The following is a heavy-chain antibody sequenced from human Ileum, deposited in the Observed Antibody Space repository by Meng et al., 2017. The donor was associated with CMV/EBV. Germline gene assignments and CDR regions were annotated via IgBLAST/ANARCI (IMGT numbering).Heavy chain of an antibody. V-gene: IGHV3-23*01. CDR3: VKGGWLDD. D-gene: IGHD5-12*01. J-gene: IGHJ4*02. CDR2: IGVNSGYT. CDR1: GFSFSTFE. Sequence: GGSLRLSCVASGFSFSTFEMSWVRQAPGKGLEWVSFIGVNSGYTRYAESVKGRFTVSRDNSRNTLHLEMDSLRAEDTALYYCVKGGWLDDWGQGTPVTVSS.